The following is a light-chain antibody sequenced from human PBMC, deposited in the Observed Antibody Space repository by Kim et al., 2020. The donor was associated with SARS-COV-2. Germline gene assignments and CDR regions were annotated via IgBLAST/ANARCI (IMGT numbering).Light chain of an antibody. CDR2: GAS. J-gene: IGKJ1*01. CDR3: QHYNTWPT. Sequence: EIVMTQSPATLSVSPGERASLSCRASQSVGRNLAWYQLKPGQAPRLLIYGASTRATGCPARFSGSGSEKDFTLTISSLQSEDFAVYYCQHYNTWPTFGLGTKVQIK. CDR1: QSVGRN. V-gene: IGKV3-15*01.